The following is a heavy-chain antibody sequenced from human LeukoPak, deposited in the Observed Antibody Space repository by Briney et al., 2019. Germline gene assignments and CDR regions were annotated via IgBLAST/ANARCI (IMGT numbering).Heavy chain of an antibody. CDR3: ATGELRGGLEY. V-gene: IGHV3-30*02. Sequence: GGSLRLSCAASGFTFGPYGMHWVRQAPGTGLDWVAFLRFDGSKIYYADSVKGRFTISRDNSKNTLSLLMNSLRAEDTAVYYCATGELRGGLEYWGQGTLVTVSS. CDR1: GFTFGPYG. CDR2: LRFDGSKI. D-gene: IGHD1-7*01. J-gene: IGHJ4*02.